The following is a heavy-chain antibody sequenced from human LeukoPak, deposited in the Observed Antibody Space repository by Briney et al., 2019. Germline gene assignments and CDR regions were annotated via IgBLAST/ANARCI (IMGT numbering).Heavy chain of an antibody. D-gene: IGHD2-2*01. CDR1: GGSISSSSYY. CDR2: IYYSGST. J-gene: IGHJ5*02. V-gene: IGHV4-39*01. Sequence: SETLSLTCTVSGGSISSSSYYWVWTRQPPGKGLEWIGSIYYSGSTYYNPSLKSRVTISVDTSKNQFSLKLSSVTAADTAVYYCARHWGSSTSLQLGGKFDPWGQGTLVTVSS. CDR3: ARHWGSSTSLQLGGKFDP.